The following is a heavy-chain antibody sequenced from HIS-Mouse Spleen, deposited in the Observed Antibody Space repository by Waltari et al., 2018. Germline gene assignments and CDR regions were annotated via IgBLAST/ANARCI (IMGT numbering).Heavy chain of an antibody. V-gene: IGHV3-30*18. Sequence: QVQLVESGGGVVQPGGSLRLSCAASGFTFSSYGMHWVRQAPGKGLGWVAVISYDGSNKYYADSVKGRFTISRDNSKNTLYLQMNSLRAEDTAVYYCAKDKQHAFDYWGQGTLVTVSS. CDR2: ISYDGSNK. D-gene: IGHD5-18*01. CDR3: AKDKQHAFDY. CDR1: GFTFSSYG. J-gene: IGHJ4*02.